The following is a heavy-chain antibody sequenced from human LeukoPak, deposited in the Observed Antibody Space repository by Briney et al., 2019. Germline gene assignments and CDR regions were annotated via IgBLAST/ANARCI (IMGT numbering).Heavy chain of an antibody. V-gene: IGHV1-24*01. CDR3: ATGAMVYEY. J-gene: IGHJ4*02. CDR2: LGPQVGET. Sequence: GASVKVSCKLSGSTLTKISIDWVRQAPGKGLECMGTLGPQVGETIHAQKLQGRLKMTADTSTDTAYMEMSSLQSEDTAVYYCATGAMVYEYWGQGTLVTVSS. CDR1: GSTLTKIS. D-gene: IGHD3-10*01.